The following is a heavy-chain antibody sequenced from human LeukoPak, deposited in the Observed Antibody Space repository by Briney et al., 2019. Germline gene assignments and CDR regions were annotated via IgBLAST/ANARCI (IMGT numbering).Heavy chain of an antibody. D-gene: IGHD2-2*01. CDR2: ISSSSSTI. CDR3: ARGYCSSTSCYATVEWFDP. CDR1: GFTFSSHS. Sequence: GGSLRLSCAASGFTFSSHSMNWVRQAPGKGLEWVSYISSSSSTIYYADSVKGRFTISRDNAKNSLYLQMNSLRAEDTAVYYCARGYCSSTSCYATVEWFDPWGQGTLVTVSS. J-gene: IGHJ5*02. V-gene: IGHV3-48*01.